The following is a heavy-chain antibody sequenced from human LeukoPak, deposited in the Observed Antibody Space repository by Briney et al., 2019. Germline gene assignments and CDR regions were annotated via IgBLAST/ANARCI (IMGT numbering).Heavy chain of an antibody. D-gene: IGHD3-3*01. CDR1: GFTFSSFW. Sequence: GGSLRLSCAASGFTFSSFWMSCVRQAPGKGLEWVAKIIQDGSEKYYVDSVKGRFTISRDNAKNSLYLQMNSLRAEDTAVYYCSRDSPGIMVFGVVTPNGGQGTLVTVSS. V-gene: IGHV3-7*05. J-gene: IGHJ4*02. CDR2: IIQDGSEK. CDR3: SRDSPGIMVFGVVTPN.